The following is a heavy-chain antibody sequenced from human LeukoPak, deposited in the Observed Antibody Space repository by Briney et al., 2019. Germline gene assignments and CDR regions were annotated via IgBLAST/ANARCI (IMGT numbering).Heavy chain of an antibody. J-gene: IGHJ4*02. CDR1: GYTFTDYY. CDR2: INPDNGGT. V-gene: IGHV1-2*06. D-gene: IGHD6-19*01. Sequence: ASMKVSCKASGYTFTDYYIHWVRQAPGQGLEWMGRINPDNGGTNYAQKFQGRVTMTRDTSISAAYMELSRLRSDDTAMFYCARSAVARSGDFDYWGQGTLVTVSS. CDR3: ARSAVARSGDFDY.